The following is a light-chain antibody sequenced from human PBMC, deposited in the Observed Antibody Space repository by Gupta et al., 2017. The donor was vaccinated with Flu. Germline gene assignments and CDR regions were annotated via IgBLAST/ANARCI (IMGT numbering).Light chain of an antibody. V-gene: IGKV1-33*01. CDR3: QQYDTFPLT. CDR1: QDITDY. CDR2: DAS. J-gene: IGKJ4*01. Sequence: DIQMTQSPPSLSAFVEARVTITCQASQDITDYLNWYQQRPGKAPKLLIHDASYLETGVPSRFSGSGSGTDFTFTISSLQPEDIGTYYCQQYDTFPLTFGGGTKVEI.